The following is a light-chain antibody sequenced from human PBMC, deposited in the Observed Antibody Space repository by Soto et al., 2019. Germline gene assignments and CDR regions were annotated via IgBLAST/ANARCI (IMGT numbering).Light chain of an antibody. V-gene: IGKV3-15*01. CDR1: QSVISY. Sequence: EIVMTQSPATLSLSPGERATLSCRASQSVISYLAWYQQKPDQAPRLLIYGISTRATDIPARFSGSGSGTEFTLTISSLQSEDFAVYYCQQYNNWPLTFGGGTKVDIK. J-gene: IGKJ4*01. CDR3: QQYNNWPLT. CDR2: GIS.